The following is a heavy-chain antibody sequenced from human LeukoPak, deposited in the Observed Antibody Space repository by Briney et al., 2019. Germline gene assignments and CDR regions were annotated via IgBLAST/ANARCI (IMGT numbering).Heavy chain of an antibody. Sequence: PGGSLRLSCAASGLTFSSYEMNWVRQAPGKGLEWGSYISSSGSTIYYADPVKGRFTISRENSKNRLYLQMNSLRAEDTAVYYCARAEGYGGELDSWGQGTLVTVSS. D-gene: IGHD4-23*01. CDR3: ARAEGYGGELDS. CDR1: GLTFSSYE. J-gene: IGHJ4*02. V-gene: IGHV3-48*03. CDR2: ISSSGSTI.